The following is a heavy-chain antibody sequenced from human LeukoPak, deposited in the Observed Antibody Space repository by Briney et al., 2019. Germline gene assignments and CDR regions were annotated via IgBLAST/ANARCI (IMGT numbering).Heavy chain of an antibody. V-gene: IGHV3-30*02. CDR1: GFTFSSYG. CDR2: IRYAGSNK. Sequence: GGSLRLSCAASGFTFSSYGMHWVRQAPGKGLEWVAFIRYAGSNKYYADSVRGRFTISRDNSKNTLYLQMNSLRAEDTAVYYCAKDREQLVPRGLDYWGQGTLVTVSS. J-gene: IGHJ4*02. D-gene: IGHD6-13*01. CDR3: AKDREQLVPRGLDY.